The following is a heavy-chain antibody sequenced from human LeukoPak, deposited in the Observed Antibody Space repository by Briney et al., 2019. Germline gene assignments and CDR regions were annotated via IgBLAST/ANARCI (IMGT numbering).Heavy chain of an antibody. D-gene: IGHD3-10*01. CDR1: GYSISSGYY. Sequence: SETLSLTCAVSGYSISSGYYWGWIRRPPGKGLDWIGRIYHSGSTYYNPSLKSRVTISVDTSKNQFSLKLSSVTAADTGVYYCASLYYGSGSYYKGTWGQGTVVSVSS. CDR2: IYHSGST. V-gene: IGHV4-38-2*01. CDR3: ASLYYGSGSYYKGT. J-gene: IGHJ4*02.